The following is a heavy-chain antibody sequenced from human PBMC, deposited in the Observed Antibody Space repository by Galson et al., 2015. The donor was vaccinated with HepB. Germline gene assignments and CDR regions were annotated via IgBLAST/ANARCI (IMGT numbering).Heavy chain of an antibody. Sequence: SVKVSCKASGYKFSIYGITWVRQAPGQGLEWMGWISAYNGDTNYAQNFQGRFTMTTDTSATTVYMELRSLRSDDTAVYYCARDLGGSGQQPDYWGQGTQVTVSS. CDR3: ARDLGGSGQQPDY. V-gene: IGHV1-18*01. CDR1: GYKFSIYG. D-gene: IGHD6-13*01. CDR2: ISAYNGDT. J-gene: IGHJ4*02.